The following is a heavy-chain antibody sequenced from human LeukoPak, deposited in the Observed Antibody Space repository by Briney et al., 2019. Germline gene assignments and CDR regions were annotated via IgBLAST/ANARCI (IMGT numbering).Heavy chain of an antibody. J-gene: IGHJ4*02. CDR1: GYTFTTDG. D-gene: IGHD6-13*01. CDR2: ISSYNGKT. Sequence: ASVKVSCKASGYTFTTDGISWVRQAPGQGLEWMGWISSYNGKTIYAQRLQGSVTMTTDTSTSTAYMELRSLRSDDTAVYYCARDRGRGIATSDYYFDYWGQGTLVTVSS. V-gene: IGHV1-18*01. CDR3: ARDRGRGIATSDYYFDY.